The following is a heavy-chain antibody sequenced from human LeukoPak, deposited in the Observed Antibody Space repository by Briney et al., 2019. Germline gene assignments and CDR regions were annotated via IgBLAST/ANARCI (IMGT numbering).Heavy chain of an antibody. CDR2: IKKDGTEE. Sequence: GGSLRLSCAASGFTFGSYWMTWVRQAPGKGLEWVANIKKDGTEEHYVDSVKGRFTISRDNAKNTLYLQMNSLRAEDTAVYYCARSNQADDYWGQGTLVTVSS. CDR1: GFTFGSYW. V-gene: IGHV3-7*01. D-gene: IGHD4-11*01. CDR3: ARSNQADDY. J-gene: IGHJ4*02.